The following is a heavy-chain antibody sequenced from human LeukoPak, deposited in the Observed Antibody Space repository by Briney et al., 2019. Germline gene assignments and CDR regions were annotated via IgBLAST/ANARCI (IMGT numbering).Heavy chain of an antibody. V-gene: IGHV4-30-4*01. CDR2: IYYSGST. Sequence: SETLSLTCTVSGGSISSGDYYWSWIRQPPGKGLEWIGYIYYSGSTYYNPSLKSRVTISVDTSKNQFSLKLSSVTAADTAVHYCARESSIYGSGTDAFDIWGQGTMVTVSS. D-gene: IGHD3-10*01. J-gene: IGHJ3*02. CDR3: ARESSIYGSGTDAFDI. CDR1: GGSISSGDYY.